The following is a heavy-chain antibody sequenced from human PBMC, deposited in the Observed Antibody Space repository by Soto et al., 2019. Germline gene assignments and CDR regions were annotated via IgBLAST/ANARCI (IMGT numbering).Heavy chain of an antibody. Sequence: EVQLVESGGGSVQPGRSLRLSCVASGFTFESYALHWLRQVPGQGLEWVSGISWNSGSIGYEDSVKGLFTISRDNAQKSLYLEMNSLRVEDTAFYYCVKDIHEQWLVSHFEYWGQGALVTVSS. CDR3: VKDIHEQWLVSHFEY. CDR2: ISWNSGSI. CDR1: GFTFESYA. V-gene: IGHV3-9*01. D-gene: IGHD6-19*01. J-gene: IGHJ4*02.